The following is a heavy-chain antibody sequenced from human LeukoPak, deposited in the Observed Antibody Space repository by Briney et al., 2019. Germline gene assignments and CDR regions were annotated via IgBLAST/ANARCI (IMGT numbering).Heavy chain of an antibody. V-gene: IGHV3-53*01. CDR3: ARDLAVAGTAFDY. J-gene: IGHJ4*02. CDR2: IYSDGNT. CDR1: GFTVISNY. Sequence: GGSLRLSCAASGFTVISNYMSWVRQAPGKGLEWVSVIYSDGNTYYADSVKGRFTISRDNSKNTLYLQMNSLRAEDTAVYYCARDLAVAGTAFDYWGQGTLVTVSS. D-gene: IGHD6-19*01.